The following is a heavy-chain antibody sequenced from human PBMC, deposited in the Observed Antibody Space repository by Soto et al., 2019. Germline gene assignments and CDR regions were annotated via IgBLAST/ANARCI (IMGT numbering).Heavy chain of an antibody. CDR1: GFTFSSYW. Sequence: GGSLRLSCAASGFTFSSYWMHWVRQAPGKGLVWVSRINSDGSSTSYADSVKGRFTISRDNAKNTLYLQMNSLRAEDTAVYYCATEVPCSGGRCYSYYYGMDVWGQGTTVTVPS. CDR2: INSDGSST. D-gene: IGHD2-15*01. CDR3: ATEVPCSGGRCYSYYYGMDV. J-gene: IGHJ6*02. V-gene: IGHV3-74*01.